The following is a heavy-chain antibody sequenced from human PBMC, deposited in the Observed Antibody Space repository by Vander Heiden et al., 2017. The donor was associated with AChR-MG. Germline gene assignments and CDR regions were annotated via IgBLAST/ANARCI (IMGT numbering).Heavy chain of an antibody. D-gene: IGHD2-15*01. J-gene: IGHJ6*02. CDR2: ISYDGSNK. CDR1: GFPFRSYA. Sequence: QVQLVESGGGVVQPGRSLRLSCAASGFPFRSYAMHWVRQAPGKGLEWVAVISYDGSNKYYADSVKGRFTISRDNSKNTLYLQMNSLRAEDTAVYYCAREGLRYCSGGSCYGMDVWGQGTTVTVSS. V-gene: IGHV3-30-3*01. CDR3: AREGLRYCSGGSCYGMDV.